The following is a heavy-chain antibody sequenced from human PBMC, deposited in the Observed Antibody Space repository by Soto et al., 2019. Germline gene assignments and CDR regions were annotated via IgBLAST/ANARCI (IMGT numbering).Heavy chain of an antibody. CDR2: IIPIFGTA. Sequence: SVKVSCKASGGTFSSYAISWVRQAPGQGLEWMGGIIPIFGTANYAQKFQGRVTITADESTSTAYMELSSLRSEDTAVYYCARSIGALSDYYYYGMDVWGQGTTVTVSS. J-gene: IGHJ6*02. CDR1: GGTFSSYA. V-gene: IGHV1-69*13. D-gene: IGHD6-6*01. CDR3: ARSIGALSDYYYYGMDV.